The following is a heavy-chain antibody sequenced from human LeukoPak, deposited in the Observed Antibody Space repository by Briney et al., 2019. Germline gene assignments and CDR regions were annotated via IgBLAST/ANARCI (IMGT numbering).Heavy chain of an antibody. CDR3: AHRRGNYDIFVY. D-gene: IGHD3-9*01. J-gene: IGHJ4*02. CDR1: GFSLSTSGVG. Sequence: SGPTLVKPTQTLTPTCTFTGFSLSTSGVGVGWIRQPPGKALEPLAPIYWDDDKRYSPSLKSRLTITKDPSKNPVVLTLTNMDPVDTATYYCAHRRGNYDIFVYWGQGTLVTVSS. V-gene: IGHV2-5*02. CDR2: IYWDDDK.